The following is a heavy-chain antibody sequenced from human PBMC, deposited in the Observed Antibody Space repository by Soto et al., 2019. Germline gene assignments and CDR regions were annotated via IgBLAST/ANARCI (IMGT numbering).Heavy chain of an antibody. Sequence: QVQLVQSGAEIKKPGSSVKVSCQSSGGTFNTYAMNWVRQAPGQGPEWMGDISPMFGAANYAPKFQGRVTITADESTGTPYMQLSSLTSEDTALYFCAREVQVHTPAFVYWGQGTLVTVSS. CDR3: AREVQVHTPAFVY. V-gene: IGHV1-69*19. CDR2: ISPMFGAA. CDR1: GGTFNTYA. J-gene: IGHJ4*02. D-gene: IGHD3-10*01.